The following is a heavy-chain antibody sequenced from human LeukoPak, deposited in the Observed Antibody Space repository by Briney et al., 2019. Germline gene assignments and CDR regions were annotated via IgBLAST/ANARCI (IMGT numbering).Heavy chain of an antibody. D-gene: IGHD1-26*01. V-gene: IGHV4-4*02. CDR1: GGSISSSNW. Sequence: SGTLSLTCAVPGGSISSSNWWSWVRQPPGKGLECIGEIYHSGSTNYNPSLKSRVTISVDKSKNQFSLKLSSVTAADTAVYYCASVVVGATGFDPWGQGTLVTVSS. CDR3: ASVVVGATGFDP. CDR2: IYHSGST. J-gene: IGHJ5*02.